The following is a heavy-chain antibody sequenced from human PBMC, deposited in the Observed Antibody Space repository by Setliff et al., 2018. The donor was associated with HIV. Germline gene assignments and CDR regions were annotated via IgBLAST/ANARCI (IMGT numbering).Heavy chain of an antibody. CDR3: AREKHWNGPLDY. Sequence: PSETLSLTCAVSGASISSGDYSWSWIRQPPGKGPEWIGEVYHSGSSNYNPSLKSRVIISLDTSKNHLSLNLNSVTAADTAVYFCAREKHWNGPLDYWGQGKLVTVSS. J-gene: IGHJ4*02. CDR2: VYHSGSS. D-gene: IGHD1-1*01. CDR1: GASISSGDYS. V-gene: IGHV4-30-2*01.